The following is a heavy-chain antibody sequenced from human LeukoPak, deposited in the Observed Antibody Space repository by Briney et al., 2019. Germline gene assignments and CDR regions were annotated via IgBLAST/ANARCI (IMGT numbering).Heavy chain of an antibody. CDR3: ARGVASAGAKYFDQ. D-gene: IGHD6-13*01. V-gene: IGHV1-2*02. J-gene: IGHJ4*02. CDR2: INPNTGGT. CDR1: GYTFTGYY. Sequence: GASVKVSCKASGYTFTGYYIHWVRQAPGQGLEWIGWINPNTGGTDYAQRFQGRVTMTRDTSISTVYMELSRLTSDDTAVYYCARGVASAGAKYFDQWGQGTLVTVSS.